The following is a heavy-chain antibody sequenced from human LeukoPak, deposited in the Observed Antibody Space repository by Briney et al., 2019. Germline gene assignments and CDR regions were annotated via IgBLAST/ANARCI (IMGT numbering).Heavy chain of an antibody. CDR2: IYYSGST. CDR3: ARAGGYCGRISCPYYFDY. V-gene: IGHV4-59*08. D-gene: IGHD2-15*01. J-gene: IGHJ4*02. Sequence: SETLSLTCTVSGGSISSYYWSWIRQPPGEGLEWIGYIYYSGSTYYNPSLKSRVAISVDTSKNHFSLRLSSTTAADTAVYYCARAGGYCGRISCPYYFDYWGQGSLVAVSS. CDR1: GGSISSYY.